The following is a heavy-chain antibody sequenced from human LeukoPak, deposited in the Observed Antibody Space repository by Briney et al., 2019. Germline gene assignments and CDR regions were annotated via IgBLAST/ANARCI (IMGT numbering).Heavy chain of an antibody. CDR3: ARGLSGDPYYFDY. J-gene: IGHJ4*02. CDR2: IYSGGST. CDR1: GFTVSSYY. Sequence: GGSLRLSCAASGFTVSSYYMSWVRQAPGKGLEWVSVIYSGGSTYYADSVRGRFTISRDNPKNTLYLQMNSLRAEDTAVYYCARGLSGDPYYFDYWGQGTLVTVSS. D-gene: IGHD7-27*01. V-gene: IGHV3-66*02.